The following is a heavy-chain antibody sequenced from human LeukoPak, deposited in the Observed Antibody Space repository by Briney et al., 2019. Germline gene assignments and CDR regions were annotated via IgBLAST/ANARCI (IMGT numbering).Heavy chain of an antibody. CDR1: GGTFSSYA. CDR3: ARDTENSSGWYPPYPKDYYMDV. D-gene: IGHD6-19*01. CDR2: IIPIFGTA. Sequence: ASVKVSCKASGGTFSSYAISWVRQAPGQGLEWMGGIIPIFGTANYAQKFQGRVTITADKSTSTAYMELSSLRSEDTAVYYCARDTENSSGWYPPYPKDYYMDVWGKGTTVTVSS. J-gene: IGHJ6*03. V-gene: IGHV1-69*06.